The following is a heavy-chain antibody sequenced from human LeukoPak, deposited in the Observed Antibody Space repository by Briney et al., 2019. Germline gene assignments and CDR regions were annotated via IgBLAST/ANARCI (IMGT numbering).Heavy chain of an antibody. CDR3: ARPLGSKNVFDI. J-gene: IGHJ3*02. CDR2: IYYSGST. Sequence: SETLSLTCTVSGGSISTHYWTWIRQSPGKGLEWIGNIYYSGSTNYNPSLKSRVSISVDTSKNQFSLKLNSVTAADTAVYYCARPLGSKNVFDIWGQGTMVTVSS. V-gene: IGHV4-59*08. D-gene: IGHD1-1*01. CDR1: GGSISTHY.